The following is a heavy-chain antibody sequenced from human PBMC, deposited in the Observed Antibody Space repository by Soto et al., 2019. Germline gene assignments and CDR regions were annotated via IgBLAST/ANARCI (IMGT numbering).Heavy chain of an antibody. J-gene: IGHJ4*02. D-gene: IGHD6-19*01. Sequence: QLQLQESGPGLVKPSETLSLTCTVSGGSISSSSYYWGWIRQPPGKGLEWIGSIYYSGSTYYNPSHQSRVTRSVDTSKNQFSLKLRSVTAADTAVYYWARHEAPSGWYFDYWGQGTLVTVSS. CDR2: IYYSGST. V-gene: IGHV4-39*01. CDR3: ARHEAPSGWYFDY. CDR1: GGSISSSSYY.